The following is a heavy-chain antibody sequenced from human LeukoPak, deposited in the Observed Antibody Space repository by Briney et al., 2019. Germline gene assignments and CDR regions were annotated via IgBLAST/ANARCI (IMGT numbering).Heavy chain of an antibody. J-gene: IGHJ4*02. CDR3: ARGEESGVYVY. CDR2: IIPIFGTA. CDR1: GYTFTSYD. Sequence: ASVKVSCKASGYTFTSYDINWVRQATGQGLEWMGGIIPIFGTANYAQKFQGRVTITADESTSTAYMELSSLRSEDTAVYYCARGEESGVYVYWGQGTLVTVSS. D-gene: IGHD5/OR15-5a*01. V-gene: IGHV1-69*13.